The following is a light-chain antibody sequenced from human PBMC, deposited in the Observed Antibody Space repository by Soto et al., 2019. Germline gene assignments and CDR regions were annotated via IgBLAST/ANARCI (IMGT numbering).Light chain of an antibody. CDR3: QKYNSAPET. V-gene: IGKV1-27*01. CDR1: QGISNY. J-gene: IGKJ1*01. Sequence: DIQMTQSPSSLSAAVGDRVTITCRASQGISNYLAWYQQKPGKVPKLLIYAASTLQSGVPYRFSGSGSGTDFTLTISSLQPEDVSTYSCQKYNSAPETFGQGTKVEI. CDR2: AAS.